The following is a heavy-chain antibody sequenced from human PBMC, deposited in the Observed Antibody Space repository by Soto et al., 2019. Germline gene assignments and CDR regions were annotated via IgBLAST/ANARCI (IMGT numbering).Heavy chain of an antibody. CDR2: IWYDGSNK. CDR3: AREAGGTGAFDI. CDR1: GFTFSSYG. Sequence: QVQLVESGGGVVQPGRSLRLSCAASGFTFSSYGMHWVRQAPGKGLEWVAVIWYDGSNKYYADSVKGRFTISRDNSKNTLYLKMNSLRAEDTAVYYCAREAGGTGAFDIWGQGTMVTVSS. J-gene: IGHJ3*02. D-gene: IGHD1-1*01. V-gene: IGHV3-33*01.